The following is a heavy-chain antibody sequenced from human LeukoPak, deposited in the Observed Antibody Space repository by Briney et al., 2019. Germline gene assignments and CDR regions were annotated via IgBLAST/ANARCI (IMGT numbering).Heavy chain of an antibody. D-gene: IGHD3-22*01. V-gene: IGHV3-33*01. CDR3: ARVWYYYDSSGHYYPYYFDY. CDR2: IWYDGSNK. J-gene: IGHJ4*02. CDR1: GFTFSKYG. Sequence: PGGSLRLSCAASGFTFSKYGMHWVRQAPGKGLEWVAVIWYDGSNKYYADSVKGRFTISRDNSKNTLHLQMNSLRAEDTAVYYCARVWYYYDSSGHYYPYYFDYWGQGTLVTVSS.